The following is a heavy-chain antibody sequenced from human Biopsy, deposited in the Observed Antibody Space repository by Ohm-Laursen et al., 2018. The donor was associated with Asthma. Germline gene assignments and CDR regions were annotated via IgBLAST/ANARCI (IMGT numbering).Heavy chain of an antibody. J-gene: IGHJ4*02. D-gene: IGHD1-26*01. V-gene: IGHV3-30*18. CDR1: GFSFSNYG. CDR3: AKDVFPGWELRRGPDY. Sequence: SLRLSCTASGFSFSNYGMNWVRQAPGKGLDWVAVLSFDGTNRNYTDSVKGRFTISRDNSRNTLHLQMNSLRAEDTAVYYCAKDVFPGWELRRGPDYWGQGTLVTVSS. CDR2: LSFDGTNR.